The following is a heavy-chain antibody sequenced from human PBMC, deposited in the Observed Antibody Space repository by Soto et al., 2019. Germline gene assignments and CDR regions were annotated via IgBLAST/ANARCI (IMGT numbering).Heavy chain of an antibody. CDR3: ASHSSHWPFFDF. Sequence: SETLSLTCTVSGGSISSYYWIWIRQPPGKGLEWIGYIYYTGLSNSNPSLNSRVTMSVDTSKNQFSLKLSSVTAADTAVYYCASHSSHWPFFDFWGQGTLVTVSS. CDR1: GGSISSYY. D-gene: IGHD6-13*01. V-gene: IGHV4-59*01. CDR2: IYYTGLS. J-gene: IGHJ4*02.